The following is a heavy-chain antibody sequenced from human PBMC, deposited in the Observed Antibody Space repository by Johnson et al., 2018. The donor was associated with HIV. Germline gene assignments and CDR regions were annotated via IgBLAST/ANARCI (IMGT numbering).Heavy chain of an antibody. J-gene: IGHJ3*02. Sequence: VQLVESGGGLIQPGGSLRLSCAASGFTVSSNYMSWVRQAPGKGLVWVSRINSDGSSTSYADSVKGRFTISRDDSKTTLFMQMNSLKIEDTAVYYCTTDLGVVGGFDIWGQGTMVSVS. V-gene: IGHV3-53*01. CDR1: GFTVSSNY. CDR3: TTDLGVVGGFDI. CDR2: INSDGSST. D-gene: IGHD4-23*01.